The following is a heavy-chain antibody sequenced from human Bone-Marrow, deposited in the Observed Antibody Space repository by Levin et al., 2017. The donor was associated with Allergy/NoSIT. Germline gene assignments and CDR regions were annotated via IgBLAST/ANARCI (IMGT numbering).Heavy chain of an antibody. Sequence: SQTLSLTCTVSGGSISSGAYFWSWIRHHPGKGLEYLGYISYSGSTYYNPSLQSRLTMSVDTSKNQFSLRLRSVTAADTAVYYCARDKPGTYFPYYVDVWGKGTTVTVSS. CDR3: ARDKPGTYFPYYVDV. V-gene: IGHV4-31*03. D-gene: IGHD3-10*01. J-gene: IGHJ6*03. CDR2: ISYSGST. CDR1: GGSISSGAYF.